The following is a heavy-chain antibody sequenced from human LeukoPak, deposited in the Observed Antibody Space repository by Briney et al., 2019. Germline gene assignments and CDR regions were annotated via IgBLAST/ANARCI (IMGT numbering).Heavy chain of an antibody. CDR2: ISSSGSTI. CDR3: AELGITMIGGV. CDR1: GFTFSSYE. V-gene: IGHV3-48*03. J-gene: IGHJ6*04. D-gene: IGHD3-10*02. Sequence: GGSLRLSCAASGFTFSSYEMSWVRQAPGKGLEWVSYISSSGSTIYYADSMKGRFTISRDNAKNSLYLQMNSLRAEDTAVYYCAELGITMIGGVWGKGTTVTISS.